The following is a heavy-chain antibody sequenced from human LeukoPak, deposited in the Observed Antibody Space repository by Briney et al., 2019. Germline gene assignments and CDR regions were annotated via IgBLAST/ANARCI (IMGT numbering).Heavy chain of an antibody. CDR2: ISAYNGNT. V-gene: IGHV1-18*01. J-gene: IGHJ4*02. Sequence: ASVKVSCKASGCTFTSYGITWVRQAPGQGLEWMGWISAYNGNTNYAQKLQGRVTMTTDTSTSTAYMELRSLRSDDTAVYYCARQSDTAMVDDYWGQGTLVTVSS. D-gene: IGHD5-18*01. CDR3: ARQSDTAMVDDY. CDR1: GCTFTSYG.